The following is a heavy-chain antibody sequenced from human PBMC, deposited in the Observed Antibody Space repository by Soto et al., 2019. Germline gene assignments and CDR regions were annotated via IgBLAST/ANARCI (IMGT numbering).Heavy chain of an antibody. CDR3: ARGRDAASQFYSPHGMDV. D-gene: IGHD2-15*01. J-gene: IGHJ6*02. Sequence: SVKVSCKASGGTFSSYAISWVRQAPGQGLEWMGGIIPIFGTANYAQKFQGRVTITADESTSTAYMELSSLRSDDTAIYFCARGRDAASQFYSPHGMDVWGQGTTVTVSS. CDR1: GGTFSSYA. CDR2: IIPIFGTA. V-gene: IGHV1-69*13.